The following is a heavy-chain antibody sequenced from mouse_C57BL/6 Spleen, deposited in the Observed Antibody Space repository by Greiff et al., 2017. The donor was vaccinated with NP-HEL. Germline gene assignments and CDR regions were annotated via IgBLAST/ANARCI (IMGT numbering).Heavy chain of an antibody. Sequence: QVQLKESGAELVRPGASVTLSCKASGYTFTDYEMHWVKQTPVHGLEWIGAIDPETGGTAYNQKFKGKAILTADKSSSTAYMELRSLTSEASAVYYCTRRNYGSSIYYFDYWGQGTTLTVSS. CDR2: IDPETGGT. J-gene: IGHJ2*01. CDR1: GYTFTDYE. D-gene: IGHD1-1*01. CDR3: TRRNYGSSIYYFDY. V-gene: IGHV1-15*01.